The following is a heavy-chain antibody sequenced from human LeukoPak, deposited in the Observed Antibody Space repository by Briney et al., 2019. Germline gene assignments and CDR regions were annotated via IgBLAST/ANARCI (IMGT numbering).Heavy chain of an antibody. V-gene: IGHV3-30*18. Sequence: GGSLRLSCAASGFTFSSYGMHWVRQAPGKGLEWMAVISYDGSNKYYADSVKGRFTISRDNSKNTLYLQMNSLRAEDTAVYYCAKDWSHNGRYYYDSSGYYYGDYWGQGTLVTVSS. D-gene: IGHD3-22*01. CDR2: ISYDGSNK. J-gene: IGHJ4*02. CDR3: AKDWSHNGRYYYDSSGYYYGDY. CDR1: GFTFSSYG.